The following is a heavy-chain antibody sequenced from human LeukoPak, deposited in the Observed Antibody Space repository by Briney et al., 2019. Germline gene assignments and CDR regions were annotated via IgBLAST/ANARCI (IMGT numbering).Heavy chain of an antibody. CDR3: ARDGHYDILTGYFQD. V-gene: IGHV3-30-3*01. J-gene: IGHJ1*01. CDR1: GFTFSSYA. D-gene: IGHD3-9*01. Sequence: PGRSLRLSCAASGFTFSSYAMHWVRQAPGKGLEWVAVISYDGSNKYYADSVKGRFTISRDNAKNSLYLRMNSLRAEDTAVYYCARDGHYDILTGYFQDWGQGTLVTVSS. CDR2: ISYDGSNK.